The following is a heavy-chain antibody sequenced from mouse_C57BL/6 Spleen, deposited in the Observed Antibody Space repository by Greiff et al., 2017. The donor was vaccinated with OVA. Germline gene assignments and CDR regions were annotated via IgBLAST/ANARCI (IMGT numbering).Heavy chain of an antibody. J-gene: IGHJ2*01. V-gene: IGHV1-50*01. CDR2: IDPSDSYT. D-gene: IGHD1-1*01. Sequence: VQLQQSGAELVKPGASVKLSCKASGYTFTSYWMQWVKQRPGQGLEWIGEIDPSDSYTNYNQKFKGKATLTVDTSSSTAYMQLSSLTSEDSSVYYCARRNSYGSSYEDYFDYWGQGTTLTVSS. CDR1: GYTFTSYW. CDR3: ARRNSYGSSYEDYFDY.